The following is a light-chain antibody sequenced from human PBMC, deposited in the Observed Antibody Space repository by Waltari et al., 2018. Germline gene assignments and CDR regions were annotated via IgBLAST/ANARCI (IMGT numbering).Light chain of an antibody. V-gene: IGLV4-69*01. J-gene: IGLJ3*02. CDR3: QTRGHGTWV. CDR1: SGHSSNI. CDR2: VNSDGSH. Sequence: QLVLTQSPSASASLGASVKLTCTLSSGHSSNIIAWHQQQPEKGPRYLMKVNSDGSHSKGDVIPDRFSGFGSGAERYLTISSLQSEDEADYYCQTRGHGTWVFGGGTKLTVL.